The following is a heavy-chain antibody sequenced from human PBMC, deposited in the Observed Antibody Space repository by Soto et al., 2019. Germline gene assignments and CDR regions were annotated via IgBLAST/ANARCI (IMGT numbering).Heavy chain of an antibody. Sequence: QVQLVQSGAEVKKPGSSVKVSCKASGGTFSSYAISWVRQAPGQGLEWMGGIIPIFGTANYAQKFQGRVTITADKSTSTAYMELSSLRSEDTAVYYCARLPQRYSSSFPDWLDPWGQGTLVTVSS. CDR2: IIPIFGTA. V-gene: IGHV1-69*06. CDR1: GGTFSSYA. J-gene: IGHJ5*02. CDR3: ARLPQRYSSSFPDWLDP. D-gene: IGHD6-6*01.